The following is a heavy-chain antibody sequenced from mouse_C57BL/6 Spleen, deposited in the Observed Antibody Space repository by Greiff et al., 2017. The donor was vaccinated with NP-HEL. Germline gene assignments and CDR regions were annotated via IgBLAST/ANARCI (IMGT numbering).Heavy chain of an antibody. CDR3: ARAWDYGSSYPDY. J-gene: IGHJ2*01. V-gene: IGHV1-26*01. CDR2: INPNNGGT. Sequence: EVQLQQSGPELVKPGASVKISCKASGYTFTDYYMNWVKQSHGKSLEWIGDINPNNGGTSYNQKFKGKATLTVDKSSSTAYMELRSLTSEDSAVYYCARAWDYGSSYPDYWGQGTTLTVSS. CDR1: GYTFTDYY. D-gene: IGHD1-1*01.